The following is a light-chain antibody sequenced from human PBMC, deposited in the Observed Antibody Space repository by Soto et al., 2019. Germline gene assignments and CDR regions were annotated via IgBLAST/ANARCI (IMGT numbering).Light chain of an antibody. CDR1: SSNIGAGYD. Sequence: SVLTQPPSVSGAPGQRVTISCTGRSSNIGAGYDVHWYQQLPGTAPKLLIYGNSNRPSGLPDRFSGSKSGTSDSLAITGLQAEDEADYYCQSYDSSLSGYVVGTGTKLTVL. CDR2: GNS. CDR3: QSYDSSLSGYV. J-gene: IGLJ1*01. V-gene: IGLV1-40*01.